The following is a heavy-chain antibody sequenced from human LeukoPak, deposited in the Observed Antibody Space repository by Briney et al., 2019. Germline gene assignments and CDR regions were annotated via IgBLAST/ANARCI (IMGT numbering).Heavy chain of an antibody. V-gene: IGHV4/OR15-8*02. CDR2: FSLSEQT. Sequence: PSETLSLTCGVSGGSIRSTNWWSWVRPPPGRGLESIGEFSLSEQTNFNPSLNCRVTMSLDESRNQLSLKLTSVTAADTAIYYCSRESGAFRPFGYWGQGTLVIV. J-gene: IGHJ4*02. CDR3: SRESGAFRPFGY. CDR1: GGSIRSTNW. D-gene: IGHD1-26*01.